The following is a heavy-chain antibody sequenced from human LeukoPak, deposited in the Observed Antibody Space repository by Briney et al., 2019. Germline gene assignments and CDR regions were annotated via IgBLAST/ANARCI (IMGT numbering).Heavy chain of an antibody. J-gene: IGHJ3*02. D-gene: IGHD2-2*01. CDR3: ARGPRMVAMNGYAFDI. V-gene: IGHV4-4*07. CDR1: GGSISSYY. Sequence: PSETLSLTCIVSGGSISSYYWNWIRQSAGKGLEWIGRIYIGGSTSYNPSLKSRVTTSVDTSKIQFSLNLTSVTAADTAMYYCARGPRMVAMNGYAFDIWGPGTTVIVSS. CDR2: IYIGGST.